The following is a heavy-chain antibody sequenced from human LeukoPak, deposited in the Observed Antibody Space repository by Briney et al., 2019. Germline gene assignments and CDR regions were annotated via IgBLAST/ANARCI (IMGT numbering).Heavy chain of an antibody. V-gene: IGHV5-51*01. CDR2: IYPGDSDT. CDR3: ARQSERVSPFDS. CDR1: GYRFANLW. D-gene: IGHD2-8*01. Sequence: GESLQISSEGSGYRFANLWIGWVRQMPGKGLEWMGIIYPGDSDTRYSPSFQGQVTISADKSISTAYLQWSSLKASDTAMYYCARQSERVSPFDSWGQGTLVTVSS. J-gene: IGHJ4*02.